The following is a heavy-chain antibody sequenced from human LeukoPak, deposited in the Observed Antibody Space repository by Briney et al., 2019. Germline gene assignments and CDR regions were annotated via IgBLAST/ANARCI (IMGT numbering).Heavy chain of an antibody. CDR1: GGSISSYY. CDR2: IYYSGST. D-gene: IGHD3-22*01. V-gene: IGHV4-59*01. J-gene: IGHJ4*02. CDR3: ASSRPPYYDGSGYDC. Sequence: SETLSLTCTVSGGSISSYYWSWIRQPPGKGLEWIGYIYYSGSTNYNPSLKSRVTISVDTSKNQFSLKLSSVTAADTAVYYCASSRPPYYDGSGYDCWGQGTLVTVSS.